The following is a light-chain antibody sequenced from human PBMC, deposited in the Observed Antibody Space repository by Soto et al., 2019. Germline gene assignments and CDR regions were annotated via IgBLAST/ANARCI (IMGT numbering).Light chain of an antibody. CDR1: SGSIANNY. V-gene: IGLV6-57*04. J-gene: IGLJ2*01. CDR3: QSYDSDFVV. Sequence: LTQPHSVSESPGKTLSISCTRSSGSIANNYVQWYQQRPGSAPTTVIYENNQRLSGVPDRFSGSTDGSSNSASLTISGLQTEDEAAYYCQSYDSDFVVFGGGTKVTVL. CDR2: ENN.